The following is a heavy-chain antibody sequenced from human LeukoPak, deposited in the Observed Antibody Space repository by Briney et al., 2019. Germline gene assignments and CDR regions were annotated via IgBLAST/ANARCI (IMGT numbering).Heavy chain of an antibody. D-gene: IGHD3-10*01. Sequence: PGGSLRLSCAASGFTFSSYSMNWVRQAPGKGLEWVSSISSSSSYIYYADSVKGRFAVSRDNAKKSLYLQMNSLRAEDTAVYYCARERGPGTERDFDYWGQGTLVTVSS. CDR1: GFTFSSYS. V-gene: IGHV3-21*01. J-gene: IGHJ4*02. CDR3: ARERGPGTERDFDY. CDR2: ISSSSSYI.